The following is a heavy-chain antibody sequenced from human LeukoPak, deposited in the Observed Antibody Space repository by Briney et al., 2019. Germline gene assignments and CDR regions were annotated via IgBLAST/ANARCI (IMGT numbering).Heavy chain of an antibody. J-gene: IGHJ6*03. V-gene: IGHV1-2*02. Sequence: ASVKVSCKASGYTFTGYYMHWVRQAPGQGLEWMGWINPNSGGTNYAQKFQGRVTMTRDTSISTAYMELSRLRSDDTAVYYCARDVAARPSYYYYYMDVWGKGTTVTVSS. CDR2: INPNSGGT. D-gene: IGHD6-6*01. CDR1: GYTFTGYY. CDR3: ARDVAARPSYYYYYMDV.